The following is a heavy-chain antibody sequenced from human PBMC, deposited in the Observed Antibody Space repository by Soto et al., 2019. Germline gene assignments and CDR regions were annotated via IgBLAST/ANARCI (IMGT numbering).Heavy chain of an antibody. V-gene: IGHV3-23*01. CDR2: ISGSGGST. CDR3: AKGGAQLLHYNWFDP. CDR1: GFTFSSYA. Sequence: PGGSLRLSCAASGFTFSSYAMSWVRQAPGKGLEWVSAISGSGGSTYYADSVKGRFTISRDNSKSTLYLQMNSLRAEDTAVYYCAKGGAQLLHYNWFDPWGQGTLVTVSS. D-gene: IGHD2-2*01. J-gene: IGHJ5*02.